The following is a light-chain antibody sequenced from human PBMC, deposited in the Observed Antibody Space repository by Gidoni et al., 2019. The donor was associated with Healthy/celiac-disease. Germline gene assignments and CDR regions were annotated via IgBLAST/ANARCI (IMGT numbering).Light chain of an antibody. V-gene: IGLV2-11*01. J-gene: IGLJ1*01. Sequence: QSALTQPRSVSGSPGQSVTISCTGTSSDVGCYNYVSWYQQHQGKAPKLMIYDVSKRPSGVPDRFSGSKSGNTASLTISGLQAEDEADYYCCSYAGSYTYVFGTGTKVTVL. CDR3: CSYAGSYTYV. CDR2: DVS. CDR1: SSDVGCYNY.